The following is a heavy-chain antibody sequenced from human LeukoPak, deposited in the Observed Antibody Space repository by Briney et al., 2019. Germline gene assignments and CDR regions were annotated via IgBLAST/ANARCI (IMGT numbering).Heavy chain of an antibody. D-gene: IGHD1-1*01. CDR3: AREPGGNDDEDLDY. CDR1: GGTFSSYA. CDR2: IIPIFGTA. Sequence: SVKVSCKASGGTFSSYAISWVRQAPGQGLEWMGGIIPIFGTANYAQKFQGRVTITADESTSTAYMELSSLRTEDTAVYYCAREPGGNDDEDLDYWGQGTLVTVSS. J-gene: IGHJ4*02. V-gene: IGHV1-69*01.